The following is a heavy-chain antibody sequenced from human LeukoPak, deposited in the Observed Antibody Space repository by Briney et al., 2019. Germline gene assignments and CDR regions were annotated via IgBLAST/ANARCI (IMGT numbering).Heavy chain of an antibody. CDR3: AKDYSSSSDYFDF. J-gene: IGHJ4*02. CDR2: ISYDGSNK. Sequence: GGSLRLSCAVSGVTFSTYGMHWVRQAPGKGLEWVAFISYDGSNKYYADSVKGRFTISRDDSKNTLYLEMNSLRPEDTALYCCAKDYSSSSDYFDFWGEGNLGTVSS. D-gene: IGHD6-13*01. CDR1: GVTFSTYG. V-gene: IGHV3-30*18.